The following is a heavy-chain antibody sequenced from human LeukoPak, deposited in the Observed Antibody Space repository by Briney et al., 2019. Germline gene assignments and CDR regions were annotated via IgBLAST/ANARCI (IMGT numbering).Heavy chain of an antibody. CDR1: GYTFTSYG. J-gene: IGHJ4*02. V-gene: IGHV1-18*01. Sequence: ASVKVSCKASGYTFTSYGISWVRQAPGQGLEWMGWISAYNGNTNYAQKLQGRVTMTTDTSTSTAYMELSSLRSEDTAVYYCARARQGGTTYGFFYFDYWGQGTLVTVSS. D-gene: IGHD1-7*01. CDR2: ISAYNGNT. CDR3: ARARQGGTTYGFFYFDY.